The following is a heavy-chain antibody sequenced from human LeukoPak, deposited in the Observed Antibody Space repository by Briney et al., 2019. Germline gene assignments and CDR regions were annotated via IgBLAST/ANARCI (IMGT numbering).Heavy chain of an antibody. CDR3: ARSHTQKEFCGDDRCYPTVWWFDP. V-gene: IGHV1-8*01. CDR1: GYTFINND. D-gene: IGHD2-21*01. CDR2: IDPKNGNR. Sequence: GASVKVSCKASGYTFINNDINWVRQAPGQGLEWMAWIDPKNGNRDYAQNFQGRVTVTTDISINTAYLELSSLRSEDTAVYYCARSHTQKEFCGDDRCYPTVWWFDPWGQGTLVTVSS. J-gene: IGHJ5*02.